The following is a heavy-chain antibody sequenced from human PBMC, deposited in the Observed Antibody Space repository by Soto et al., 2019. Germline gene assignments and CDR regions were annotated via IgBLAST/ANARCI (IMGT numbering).Heavy chain of an antibody. CDR3: AVGRIAVAGTGSDY. Sequence: QVQLVQSGAEVKEPGSSVKVSCKASGGTFSSYTISWVRQAPGQGLEWMGRIIPILGIANYAQKFQGRVTITADKSTSTAYMELSSLRSEDTAVYYCAVGRIAVAGTGSDYWGQGTLVTVSS. V-gene: IGHV1-69*02. J-gene: IGHJ4*02. CDR2: IIPILGIA. CDR1: GGTFSSYT. D-gene: IGHD6-19*01.